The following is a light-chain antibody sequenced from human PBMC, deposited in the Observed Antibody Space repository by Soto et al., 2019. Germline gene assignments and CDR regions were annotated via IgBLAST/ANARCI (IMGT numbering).Light chain of an antibody. Sequence: DIQMTQSPSSLSASVGDRVTITCRASQGISNYLAWYQQKPGKVPKLLIYAASTLQSGVPSRFSGSGSGTDFTLTIISLQPEDVATHYCHKYNSAPCTFGQGTKVEIK. CDR2: AAS. V-gene: IGKV1-27*01. J-gene: IGKJ1*01. CDR1: QGISNY. CDR3: HKYNSAPCT.